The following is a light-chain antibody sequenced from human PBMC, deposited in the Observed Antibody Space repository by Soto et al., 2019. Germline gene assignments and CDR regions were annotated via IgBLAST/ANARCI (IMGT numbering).Light chain of an antibody. CDR3: SSYTTISTYV. Sequence: QSALTQPASVSGSPGQSITISCTGTSREVGGYNYVSWYQQHPGKAPKLMIYDVRNRPSGVSNRFSGSKSVNTASLTISGLQAEDEADYYCSSYTTISTYVFGTGTKVTVL. CDR2: DVR. J-gene: IGLJ1*01. CDR1: SREVGGYNY. V-gene: IGLV2-14*01.